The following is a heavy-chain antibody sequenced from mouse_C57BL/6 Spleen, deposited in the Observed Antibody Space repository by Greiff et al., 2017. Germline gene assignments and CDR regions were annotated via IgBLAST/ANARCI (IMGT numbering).Heavy chain of an antibody. CDR1: GYTFTSYW. CDR2: IDPNSGGT. J-gene: IGHJ4*01. V-gene: IGHV1-72*01. Sequence: VQLQQPGAELVKPGASVKLSCKASGYTFTSYWMHWVKQRPGRGLEWIGRIDPNSGGTKYNEKFKSKATLTVDKPSSTAYMQLSSLTSEDSAVYYCARSRITTGVATNYYAMDYWGKGTSVTVSS. CDR3: ARSRITTGVATNYYAMDY. D-gene: IGHD1-1*01.